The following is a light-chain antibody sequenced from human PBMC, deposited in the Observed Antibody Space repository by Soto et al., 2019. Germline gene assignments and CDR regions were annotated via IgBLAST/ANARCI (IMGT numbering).Light chain of an antibody. J-gene: IGKJ1*01. V-gene: IGKV1-5*01. Sequence: DIQMTQSPSTLSASVGDRVTITCRASQSFSTWLAWYQQKPGKAPKLLIYDASSLESGVPSRFSGSGSGTEFTLTISSLQPDDFATYYCQQYKSYSATFGQGTKVEI. CDR2: DAS. CDR3: QQYKSYSAT. CDR1: QSFSTW.